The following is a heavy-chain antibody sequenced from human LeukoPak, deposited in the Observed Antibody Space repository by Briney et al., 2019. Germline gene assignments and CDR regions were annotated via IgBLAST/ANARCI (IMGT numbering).Heavy chain of an antibody. D-gene: IGHD3-10*01. CDR1: GFTFSIYE. CDR2: ISSSGSTI. CDR3: TRDLYYYSSGMYVPGPPDY. V-gene: IGHV3-48*03. Sequence: GGSLRLSCAASGFTFSIYEMNWVRQAPGKGLEWLSYISSSGSTIYYADSVKGRFTISRDNAKNSLFLQMNSLRVEDTAVYYCTRDLYYYSSGMYVPGPPDYWGQGTLVTVCS. J-gene: IGHJ4*02.